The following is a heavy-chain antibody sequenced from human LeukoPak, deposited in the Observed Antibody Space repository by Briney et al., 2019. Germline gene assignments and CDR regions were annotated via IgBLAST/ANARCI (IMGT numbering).Heavy chain of an antibody. CDR2: IYHSGST. CDR1: GGSISSGGYS. V-gene: IGHV4-30-2*02. Sequence: SQTLSLTCAVSGGSISSGGYSWSWIRQPPGKGLEWIGYIYHSGSTYYNPSLKSRVTISVDTSKNQFSLKLSSVTAADTAVYYCARLSVDAFDIWGQGTMVTVSS. D-gene: IGHD2-15*01. J-gene: IGHJ3*02. CDR3: ARLSVDAFDI.